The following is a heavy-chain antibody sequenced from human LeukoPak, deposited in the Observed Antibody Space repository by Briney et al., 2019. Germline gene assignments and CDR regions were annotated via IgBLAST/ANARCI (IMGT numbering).Heavy chain of an antibody. CDR3: ARDAVATTWYFDY. V-gene: IGHV4-39*07. D-gene: IGHD2-15*01. CDR1: GGSISSSSYY. CDR2: IYYSGST. J-gene: IGHJ4*02. Sequence: SETLSLTCTVSGGSISSSSYYWGWIRQPPGKGLEWIGSIYYSGSTYYNPSLKSRVTISVDTSKNQFSLKLSSVTAADTAVYYCARDAVATTWYFDYWGQGTLVTVSS.